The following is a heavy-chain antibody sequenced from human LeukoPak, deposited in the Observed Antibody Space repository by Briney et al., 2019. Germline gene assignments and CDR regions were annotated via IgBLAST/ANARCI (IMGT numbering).Heavy chain of an antibody. Sequence: GGSLRLSCADSGFTFSSYAMSWVRQAPGKGLEWVSGISGSGDNTYYADSVKGRFTISRDNSKNTLYVQVNSLGTEDTAAYYCAKGSYYDSSGSFYFDYWGQGTLVTVSS. D-gene: IGHD3-22*01. V-gene: IGHV3-23*01. J-gene: IGHJ4*02. CDR2: ISGSGDNT. CDR1: GFTFSSYA. CDR3: AKGSYYDSSGSFYFDY.